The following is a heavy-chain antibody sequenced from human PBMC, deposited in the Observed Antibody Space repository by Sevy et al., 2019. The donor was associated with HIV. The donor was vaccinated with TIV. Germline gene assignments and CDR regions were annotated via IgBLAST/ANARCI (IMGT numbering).Heavy chain of an antibody. CDR3: ARIALTGHFDY. D-gene: IGHD6-19*01. J-gene: IGHJ4*02. CDR2: MYHSGST. CDR1: GGSMNSTNW. Sequence: SETLSLTCTVSGGSMNSTNWWSWVRQPPGKGLGWIGEMYHSGSTYYNPSLKSRLTISVATSKNQFSLRLRSATAADTAVYYCARIALTGHFDYWGQGTLVTVSS. V-gene: IGHV4-4*02.